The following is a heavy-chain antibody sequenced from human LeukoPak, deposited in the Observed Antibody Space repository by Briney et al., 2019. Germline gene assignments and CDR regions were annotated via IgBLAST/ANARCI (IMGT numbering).Heavy chain of an antibody. CDR3: ARVSTSGYRDWLDP. CDR1: GYTFTDYY. D-gene: IGHD3-9*01. Sequence: ASVKVSCKASGYTFTDYYMHWVRQAPGQGLEWMGWINPNSAGTNYAQNFQGRVTMTRDTSINTAYMELTRLRSDDTAVYYCARVSTSGYRDWLDPWGQGTLVTVSS. J-gene: IGHJ5*02. V-gene: IGHV1-2*02. CDR2: INPNSAGT.